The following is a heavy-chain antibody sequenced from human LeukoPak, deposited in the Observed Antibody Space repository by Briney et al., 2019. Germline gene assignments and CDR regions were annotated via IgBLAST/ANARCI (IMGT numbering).Heavy chain of an antibody. J-gene: IGHJ4*02. CDR2: IYYSGST. CDR3: AREGVEMATTFFDY. Sequence: PSETLSLTCTVSGGSISSYYWSWIRQPPGKGLEWIGYIYYSGSTNYNPSLKSRVTISVDTSKNQFSLKLSSVTAAGTAVYYCAREGVEMATTFFDYWGQGTLVTVSS. V-gene: IGHV4-59*01. CDR1: GGSISSYY. D-gene: IGHD5-24*01.